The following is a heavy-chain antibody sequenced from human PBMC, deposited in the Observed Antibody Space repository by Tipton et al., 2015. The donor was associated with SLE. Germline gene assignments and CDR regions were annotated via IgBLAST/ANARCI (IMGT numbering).Heavy chain of an antibody. Sequence: TLSLTCTVSDGSISSYYWSWIRQPPGKGLEWIGYIYYSGSTNYNPSLKSRVTISVDTSKNQFSLKLSSVTAADTAVYYCARRQTDPLGFDYWGQGTLVTVSS. CDR3: ARRQTDPLGFDY. J-gene: IGHJ4*02. D-gene: IGHD7-27*01. V-gene: IGHV4-59*08. CDR2: IYYSGST. CDR1: DGSISSYY.